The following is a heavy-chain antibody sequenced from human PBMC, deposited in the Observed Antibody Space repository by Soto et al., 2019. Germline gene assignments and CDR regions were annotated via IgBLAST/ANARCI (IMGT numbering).Heavy chain of an antibody. D-gene: IGHD3-10*01. CDR2: IIPFFGRG. J-gene: IGHJ6*02. Sequence: QVQLVQSGAEVKKPGSSVKVSCRASGGISTSHSISWIRQAPGQGLQWMGGIIPFFGRGNHPQQFQDRLTITAHKSTSTVYMELSSLRLTDTAVYYCASDMDYYHYCGMDVWGQGTTVTVSS. V-gene: IGHV1-69*06. CDR3: ASDMDYYHYCGMDV. CDR1: GGISTSHS.